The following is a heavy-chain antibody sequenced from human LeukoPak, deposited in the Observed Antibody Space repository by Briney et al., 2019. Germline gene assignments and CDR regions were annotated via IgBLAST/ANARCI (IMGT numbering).Heavy chain of an antibody. CDR2: IKKDGSEE. Sequence: VGSLRLSCTASGFSFSTSWMSWVRQTPGKGLEWVANIKKDGSEEYYVDSVKTRFTISRDNAKNSLYLQLNSLIVEDTAVYYCASLSTSVAGGGHWGQGTLVTVSS. D-gene: IGHD6-19*01. CDR1: GFSFSTSW. J-gene: IGHJ4*02. CDR3: ASLSTSVAGGGH. V-gene: IGHV3-7*01.